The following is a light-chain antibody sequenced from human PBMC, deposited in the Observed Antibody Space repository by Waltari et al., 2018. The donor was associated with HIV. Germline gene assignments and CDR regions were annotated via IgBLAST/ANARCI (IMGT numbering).Light chain of an antibody. Sequence: QLVLTQSPSASASLGASVKLTCTLSSGHSSYVIAWHQQQPKKGPRYLMKLNSDGSHFKGDGIPARFSGSSSGAERYLTISSLQSEDEADYYCQTWGTGIVVFGGGTKLTVL. J-gene: IGLJ2*01. V-gene: IGLV4-69*01. CDR1: SGHSSYV. CDR3: QTWGTGIVV. CDR2: LNSDGSH.